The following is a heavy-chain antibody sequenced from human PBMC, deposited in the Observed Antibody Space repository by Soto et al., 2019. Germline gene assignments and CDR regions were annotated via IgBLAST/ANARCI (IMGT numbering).Heavy chain of an antibody. CDR2: IRPDGNEK. D-gene: IGHD3-10*01. J-gene: IGHJ4*02. V-gene: IGHV3-7*01. CDR1: GFSLGNYW. Sequence: GFLRVSSLASGFSLGNYWMGWVRQAPGKGPEWVANIRPDGNEKYYVDSVKGRFTISRDNAEKSLFLQMNSLRAEDTAVYYCANYGHHYFENWAMATPLTVSS. CDR3: ANYGHHYFEN.